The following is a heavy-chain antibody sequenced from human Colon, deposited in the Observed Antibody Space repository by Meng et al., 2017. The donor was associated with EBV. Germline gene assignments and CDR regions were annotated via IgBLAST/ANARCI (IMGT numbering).Heavy chain of an antibody. J-gene: IGHJ4*02. CDR1: GGSLSSRNW. CDR3: ARVGAYCGGDCYHPR. CDR2: IYHSGST. D-gene: IGHD2-21*02. V-gene: IGHV4-4*02. Sequence: QLQLQQSGPGLVKPSGTLSLSCAVSGGSLSSRNWWSWVRQPPGKGLEWIGEIYHSGSTHYNPSLKSRVTISVDESKNQFSLRLSSVTAADTAVYYCARVGAYCGGDCYHPRWGQGTLVTVSS.